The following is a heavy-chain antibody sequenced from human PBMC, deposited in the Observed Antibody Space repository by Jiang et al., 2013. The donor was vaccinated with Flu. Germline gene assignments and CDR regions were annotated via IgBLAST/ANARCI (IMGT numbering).Heavy chain of an antibody. CDR1: FSSYA. Sequence: FSSYAISWVRQAPGQGLEWMGGIIPIFGTANYAQKFQGRVTITADESTSTAYMELSSLRSEDTAVYYCARDRKVNYYGSGSFDYWGQGTLVTVSS. V-gene: IGHV1-69*01. J-gene: IGHJ4*02. D-gene: IGHD3-10*01. CDR2: IIPIFGTA. CDR3: ARDRKVNYYGSGSFDY.